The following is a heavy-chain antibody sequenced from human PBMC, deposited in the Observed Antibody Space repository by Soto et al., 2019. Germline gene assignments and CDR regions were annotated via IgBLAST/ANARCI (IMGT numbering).Heavy chain of an antibody. CDR1: GYTFTSYG. J-gene: IGHJ4*02. CDR3: ARDNCSGGSCYSDFDY. Sequence: ASVKVSCKASGYTFTSYGISWVRQAPGQGLEWMGWISGYNGNTNLAQKLQGRVTMTRDTSTSTVYMELSSLRSEDTAVYYCARDNCSGGSCYSDFDYWGQGTLVTVSS. V-gene: IGHV1-18*01. CDR2: ISGYNGNT. D-gene: IGHD2-15*01.